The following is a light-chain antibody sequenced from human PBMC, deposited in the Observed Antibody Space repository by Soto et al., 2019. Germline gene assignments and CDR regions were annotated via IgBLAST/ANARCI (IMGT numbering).Light chain of an antibody. J-gene: IGKJ1*01. CDR3: QHYNSYSEA. CDR2: DAF. V-gene: IGKV3-11*01. CDR1: QYVGNY. Sequence: EDVLTQSPATLSLSPGERATLSCRASQYVGNYLAWYQQKPGQAPRLLIYDAFNRATGIPARFSGSGSGTEFTLTISSLQPDDFATYYCQHYNSYSEAFGQGTKVDIK.